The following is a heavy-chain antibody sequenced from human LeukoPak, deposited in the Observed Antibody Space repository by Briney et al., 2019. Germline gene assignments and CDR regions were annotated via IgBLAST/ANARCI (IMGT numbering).Heavy chain of an antibody. CDR2: ISGSGGST. CDR3: AKGFSRGYDFWSGYLGYDY. Sequence: GGSLRLSCAASGFTFSSYAMSWVRQAPGKGLEWVSAISGSGGSTYYADSVKGRFTISRDNSKNTLYLQMNSLRAEDTAVYYCAKGFSRGYDFWSGYLGYDYWGQGTLVTVSS. D-gene: IGHD3-3*01. CDR1: GFTFSSYA. V-gene: IGHV3-23*01. J-gene: IGHJ4*02.